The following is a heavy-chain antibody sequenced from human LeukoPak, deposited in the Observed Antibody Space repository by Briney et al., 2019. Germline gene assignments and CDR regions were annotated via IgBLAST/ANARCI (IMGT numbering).Heavy chain of an antibody. CDR2: IYPGDSGT. D-gene: IGHD3-10*01. CDR1: GYRFTSYW. V-gene: IGHV5-51*01. J-gene: IGHJ4*02. CDR3: ARIWFGEFGFDY. Sequence: GESLKISCKGFGYRFTSYWIGWVRQMPGKGLEWMGIIYPGDSGTRYSPSFQGQVTISVDNSISTAYLQWSSLKASDTAMYYCARIWFGEFGFDYWGQGTLVTVSS.